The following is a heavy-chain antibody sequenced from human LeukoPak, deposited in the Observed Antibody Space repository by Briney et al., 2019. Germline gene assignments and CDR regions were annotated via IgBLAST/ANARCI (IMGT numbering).Heavy chain of an antibody. V-gene: IGHV3-30-3*01. J-gene: IGHJ6*02. D-gene: IGHD2-15*01. CDR2: ISYDGNTK. CDR3: ARVVASNGMDV. Sequence: GGSLRLSCEAPRFIFTSYAMHWVRQDPGKGLEWVAVISYDGNTKYYSDSVKGRFTISRDNSKNTLHLQMNSLRADDTAVYYCARVVASNGMDVWGQGTTVTVSS. CDR1: RFIFTSYA.